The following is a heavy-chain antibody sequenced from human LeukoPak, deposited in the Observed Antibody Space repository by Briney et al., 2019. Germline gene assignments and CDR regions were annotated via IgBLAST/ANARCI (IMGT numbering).Heavy chain of an antibody. CDR1: GGSFSGDF. J-gene: IGHJ5*02. Sequence: SETLSLTCAVYGGSFSGDFWSWIRQSPGKGLEWIGEINHGGSTTYNPSLQSRVTMSVDTSTNQISLKMTSVTAADTAVYYCARRSYGVPFDPWGQGILVTVSS. CDR3: ARRSYGVPFDP. CDR2: INHGGST. D-gene: IGHD3-10*01. V-gene: IGHV4-34*01.